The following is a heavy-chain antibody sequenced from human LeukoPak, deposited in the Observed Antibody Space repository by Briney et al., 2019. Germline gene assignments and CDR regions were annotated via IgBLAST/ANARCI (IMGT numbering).Heavy chain of an antibody. V-gene: IGHV3-20*04. Sequence: GGSLRLSCAASGFTFDDYGMTWVRQAPGKGLEWASGINWNGGSTGYADSVKGRFTISRDNAKNSLYLQMNSLRAEDTALYYCAREGIYGSGSYRGEIGYWGQGTLVTVSS. CDR2: INWNGGST. D-gene: IGHD3-10*01. CDR3: AREGIYGSGSYRGEIGY. CDR1: GFTFDDYG. J-gene: IGHJ4*02.